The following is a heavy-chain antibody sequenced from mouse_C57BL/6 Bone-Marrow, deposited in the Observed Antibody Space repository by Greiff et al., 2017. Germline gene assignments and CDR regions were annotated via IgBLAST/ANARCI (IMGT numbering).Heavy chain of an antibody. CDR2: IYPGSGST. CDR3: ARSGYYGSSWYFDV. J-gene: IGHJ1*03. V-gene: IGHV1-55*01. D-gene: IGHD1-1*01. Sequence: QVQLQQPGAELVKPGASVTMSCKASGYTFTSYWITWVKQRPGQGLEWIGDIYPGSGSTNYNEKFKSKATLTVDTSSSTAYMQLSSLTSEDSAVYDCARSGYYGSSWYFDVWGTGTTVTVSS. CDR1: GYTFTSYW.